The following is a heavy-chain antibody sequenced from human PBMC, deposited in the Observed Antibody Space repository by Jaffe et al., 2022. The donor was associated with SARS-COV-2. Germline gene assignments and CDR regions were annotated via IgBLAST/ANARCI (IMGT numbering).Heavy chain of an antibody. CDR2: ISSSSSYI. Sequence: EVQLVESGGGLVKPGGSLRLSCAASGFTFSSYSMNWVRQAPGKGLEWVSSISSSSSYIYYADSVKGRFTISRDNAKNSLYLQMNSLRAEDTAVYYCAREGGYYDFWSGYYTTGDYYYYGMDVWGQGTTVTVSS. CDR1: GFTFSSYS. D-gene: IGHD3-3*01. V-gene: IGHV3-21*01. J-gene: IGHJ6*02. CDR3: AREGGYYDFWSGYYTTGDYYYYGMDV.